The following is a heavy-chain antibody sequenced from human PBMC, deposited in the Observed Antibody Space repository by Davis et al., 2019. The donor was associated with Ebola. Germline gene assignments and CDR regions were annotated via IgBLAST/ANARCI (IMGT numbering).Heavy chain of an antibody. CDR1: GGSISSYY. D-gene: IGHD5-24*01. Sequence: PSETLSLTCTVSGGSISSYYWSWIRQPAGKGLEWIGRIYTSGSTHYNPSLSSRVTISVDTSKSQFSLKVNSVSAADTAVYFCARGLRDGYNSYYLDYWGQGSLVTVSS. V-gene: IGHV4-4*07. CDR2: IYTSGST. CDR3: ARGLRDGYNSYYLDY. J-gene: IGHJ4*02.